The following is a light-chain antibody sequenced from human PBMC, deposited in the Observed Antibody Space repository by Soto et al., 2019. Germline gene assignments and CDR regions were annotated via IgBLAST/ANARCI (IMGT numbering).Light chain of an antibody. Sequence: QAVVTQPPSLSGTPGQRVTISCSGSSSNVGDNLVYWYQQVPGTAPKLLIYRNNQRPSGVPDRFSGSKSGASASLAISGLXXXXXADYYCATWDDRLRRPVFGGGTKLTVL. CDR1: SSNVGDNL. CDR3: ATWDDRLRRPV. J-gene: IGLJ3*02. CDR2: RNN. V-gene: IGLV1-47*01.